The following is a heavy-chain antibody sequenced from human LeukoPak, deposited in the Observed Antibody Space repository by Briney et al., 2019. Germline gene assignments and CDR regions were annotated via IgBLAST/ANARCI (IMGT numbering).Heavy chain of an antibody. CDR3: AKDLRSWAVTTPDY. V-gene: IGHV3-23*01. CDR1: GFTFSSYA. J-gene: IGHJ4*02. CDR2: ISGSGGST. Sequence: GGSLRLSCAASGFTFSSYAMSWVRQAPGKGLEWVSAISGSGGSTYYADPVKGRFTISRDNSKNTLYLQMNSLRAEDTAVYYCAKDLRSWAVTTPDYWGQGTLVAVSS. D-gene: IGHD4-11*01.